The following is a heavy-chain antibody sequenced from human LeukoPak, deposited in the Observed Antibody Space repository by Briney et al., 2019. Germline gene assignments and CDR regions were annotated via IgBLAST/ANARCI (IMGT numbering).Heavy chain of an antibody. CDR2: VRYYRINK. D-gene: IGHD6-13*01. Sequence: PGRSLSLSCVSSVFTFRSYGRHGVRPAPGKGRGGVGVVRYYRINKYYADPVKGRFTISRDNSKKSLYLQVNSLRAEDTAVYYCARDQAAGTGAFDIWGQGTMLTVSS. CDR1: VFTFRSYG. J-gene: IGHJ3*02. CDR3: ARDQAAGTGAFDI. V-gene: IGHV3-33*01.